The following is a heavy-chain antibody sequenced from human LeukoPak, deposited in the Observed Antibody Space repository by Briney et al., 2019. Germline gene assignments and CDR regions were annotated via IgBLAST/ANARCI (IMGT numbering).Heavy chain of an antibody. CDR3: ARGKDRGDGYNLGDY. Sequence: SVKVSCKTSGGTFSSYAITWVRQTPGQGLEWMGGIIPIFGTTNYAQKFQGRVTITKSSSIRTAYMELSGLRSEDTAVYYCARGKDRGDGYNLGDYWGQGTLVTVSS. J-gene: IGHJ4*02. V-gene: IGHV1-69*05. CDR1: GGTFSSYA. D-gene: IGHD5-24*01. CDR2: IIPIFGTT.